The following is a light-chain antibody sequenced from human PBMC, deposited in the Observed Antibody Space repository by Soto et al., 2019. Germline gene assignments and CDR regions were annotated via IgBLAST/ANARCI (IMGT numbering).Light chain of an antibody. Sequence: DIQMTQSPPTLSASVGDRVTITCRASQNIDNWLAWYQQKPGEGPKILVYEASTLQSGVPSRFSGSGSGTKFTLTITTLQPDDFATYYCQQYDSFPLAFGGGTKVEIK. J-gene: IGKJ4*01. V-gene: IGKV1-5*03. CDR1: QNIDNW. CDR3: QQYDSFPLA. CDR2: EAS.